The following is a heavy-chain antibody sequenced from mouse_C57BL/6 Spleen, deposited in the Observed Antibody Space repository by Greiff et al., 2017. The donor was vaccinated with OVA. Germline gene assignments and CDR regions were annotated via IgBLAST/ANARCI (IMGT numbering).Heavy chain of an antibody. CDR2: IYPGDGDT. Sequence: QVQLQQSGPELVKPGASVKISCKASGYAFSSSWMNWVKQRPGKGLEWIGRIYPGDGDTNYNGKFKGKATLTADKSSSTAYIQLSSLTSEDSAVYFCARSVYYYGSSYPLLYFDVWGTGTTVTVSS. CDR1: GYAFSSSW. CDR3: ARSVYYYGSSYPLLYFDV. V-gene: IGHV1-82*01. J-gene: IGHJ1*03. D-gene: IGHD1-1*01.